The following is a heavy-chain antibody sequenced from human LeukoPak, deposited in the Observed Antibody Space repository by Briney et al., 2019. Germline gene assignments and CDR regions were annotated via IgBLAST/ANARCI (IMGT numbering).Heavy chain of an antibody. V-gene: IGHV3-30*02. CDR3: AKDSVAGYSYGSDY. CDR1: GSTFSSYG. Sequence: GGSLGSSFPASGSTFSSYGMHGVGRAPGKGLEWGAFIRYDGSNKYYADSVKGRFTISRDNSKNTLYLQVNSLRAEDTAVYYCAKDSVAGYSYGSDYWGQGTLVTVSS. CDR2: IRYDGSNK. J-gene: IGHJ4*02. D-gene: IGHD5-18*01.